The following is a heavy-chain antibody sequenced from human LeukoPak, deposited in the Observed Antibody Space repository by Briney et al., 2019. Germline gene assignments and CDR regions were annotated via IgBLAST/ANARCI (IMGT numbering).Heavy chain of an antibody. D-gene: IGHD3-10*01. J-gene: IGHJ4*02. CDR3: ARVAISDMVRGVLDY. CDR1: GYSISSGYY. CDR2: IYHSGST. Sequence: SETLSLTCAVSGYSISSGYYWGWIRQPPGKGLEWIGSIYHSGSTYYNPSLKSRVTISVDTSKNQFSLKLSSVTAADTAVYYCARVAISDMVRGVLDYWGQGTLVTVSP. V-gene: IGHV4-38-2*01.